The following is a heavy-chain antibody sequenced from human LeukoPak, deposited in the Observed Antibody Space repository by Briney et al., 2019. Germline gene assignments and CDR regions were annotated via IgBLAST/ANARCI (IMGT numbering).Heavy chain of an antibody. CDR1: GYTFTGYY. V-gene: IGHV1-2*02. D-gene: IGHD2-8*01. J-gene: IGHJ5*02. CDR3: ARDRGYCTNGVCSNWFDP. CDR2: INPNSGGT. Sequence: GASVKVSCKTSGYTFTGYYMHWVRRAPGQGLEWMGWINPNSGGTNYAQKFQGRVTMTRDTSISTAYMELSRLRSDDTAVYYCARDRGYCTNGVCSNWFDPWGQGTLVTASS.